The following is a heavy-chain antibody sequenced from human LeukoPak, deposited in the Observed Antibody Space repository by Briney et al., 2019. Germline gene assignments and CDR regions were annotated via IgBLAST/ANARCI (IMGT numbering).Heavy chain of an antibody. J-gene: IGHJ4*02. V-gene: IGHV4-38-2*02. CDR3: ARVWDSTGFDY. Sequence: PSETLSLTCTVSGYSISTGYYWGWIRPPPGKGLEWIGSIYHGGSTYYNPSLKSRVTISVDTSKNQFSLKLSSVTAADTAVYYCARVWDSTGFDYWGQGTLVTASS. CDR1: GYSISTGYY. CDR2: IYHGGST. D-gene: IGHD3-22*01.